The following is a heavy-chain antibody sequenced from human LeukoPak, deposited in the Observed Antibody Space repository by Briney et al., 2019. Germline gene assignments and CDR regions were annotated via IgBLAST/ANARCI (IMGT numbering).Heavy chain of an antibody. D-gene: IGHD3-10*01. Sequence: SETLSLTCTVSGGSISSNNYYWGWIRQPPGKGLEWIGSIYYSGTTYYNPSLKSRVTISVDTSKNQFSLKLSSVTAADTAVYFCARLSHWEFTYYYYYMDVWGKGTTVTVS. CDR2: IYYSGTT. V-gene: IGHV4-39*01. J-gene: IGHJ6*03. CDR3: ARLSHWEFTYYYYYMDV. CDR1: GGSISSNNYY.